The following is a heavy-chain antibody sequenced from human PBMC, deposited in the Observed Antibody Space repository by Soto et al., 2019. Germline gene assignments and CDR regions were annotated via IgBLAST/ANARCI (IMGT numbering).Heavy chain of an antibody. CDR1: GGTFSSYA. CDR2: INPNSGGT. D-gene: IGHD6-19*01. J-gene: IGHJ6*02. Sequence: ASVKVSCKASGGTFSSYAISWVRQAPGQGLEWMGWINPNSGGTNYAQKFQGWVTMTRDTSISTAYMELSRLRSDDTAVYYCATAVADMNYYYGMDVWGQGTTVTVSS. V-gene: IGHV1-2*04. CDR3: ATAVADMNYYYGMDV.